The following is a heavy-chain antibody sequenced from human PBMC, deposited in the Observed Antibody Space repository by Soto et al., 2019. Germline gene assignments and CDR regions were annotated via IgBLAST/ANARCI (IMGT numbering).Heavy chain of an antibody. CDR3: ACSGYYHSSVLAV. D-gene: IGHD3-22*01. J-gene: IGHJ6*02. Sequence: SETLSLTCAVYGGSFSGYYWSWIRQSPKKGLEWIGEIDHTGSTNYNPSLKSRVSISIDTSKNQFSLRLSSVTAADTAVYYCACSGYYHSSVLAVCGQGTTVTVSS. CDR2: IDHTGST. V-gene: IGHV4-34*01. CDR1: GGSFSGYY.